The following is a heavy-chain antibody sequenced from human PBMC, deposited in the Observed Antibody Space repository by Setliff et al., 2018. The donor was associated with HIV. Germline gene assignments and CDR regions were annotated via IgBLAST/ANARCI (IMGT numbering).Heavy chain of an antibody. Sequence: SETLSLTCSVSGGSISSSNNYWGWIRQPPGKGLEWIGSIYNSGSTYYNPSLKSRVTISVDTSKNQFSLRLSSVIAADTAVYYCARGPPGSSIGWYVGYWGQGTLVTVSS. CDR3: ARGPPGSSIGWYVGY. J-gene: IGHJ4*02. D-gene: IGHD6-19*01. CDR2: IYNSGST. CDR1: GGSISSSNNY. V-gene: IGHV4-39*07.